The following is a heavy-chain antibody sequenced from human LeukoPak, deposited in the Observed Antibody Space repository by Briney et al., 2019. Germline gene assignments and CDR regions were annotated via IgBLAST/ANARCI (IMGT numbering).Heavy chain of an antibody. CDR2: INPSGGST. D-gene: IGHD3/OR15-3a*01. V-gene: IGHV1-46*01. Sequence: ASVKVSCKASGYTFIDYFVNWVRQAPGQGLERVGIINPSGGSTTYSQKFQGRVTVTRDTSTNTVYMEISSLRSEDTAVYYCARDGLDGYDLWGQGTLVTVSS. J-gene: IGHJ5*02. CDR1: GYTFIDYF. CDR3: ARDGLDGYDL.